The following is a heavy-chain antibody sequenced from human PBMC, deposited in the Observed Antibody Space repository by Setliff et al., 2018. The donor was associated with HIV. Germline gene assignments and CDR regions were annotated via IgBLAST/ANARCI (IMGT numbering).Heavy chain of an antibody. CDR2: IHYTGSH. V-gene: IGHV4-31*02. D-gene: IGHD2-21*01. CDR3: ATYAGNGGGKGY. CDR1: GASISSGGHY. Sequence: PSETLSLPCIVSGASISSGGHYWSWIRQQPGKGLEWIGYIHYTGSHFYNPSLKSRVTISVDTSKNQFSLKLSSVTAADTAMYYCATYAGNGGGKGYWGQGTLVTVS. J-gene: IGHJ4*02.